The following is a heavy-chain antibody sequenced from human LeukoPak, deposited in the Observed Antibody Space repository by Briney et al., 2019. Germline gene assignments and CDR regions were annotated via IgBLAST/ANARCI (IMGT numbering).Heavy chain of an antibody. CDR1: GDSISSHY. CDR2: IYYSGST. J-gene: IGHJ3*02. D-gene: IGHD4-17*01. V-gene: IGHV4-59*11. Sequence: ASETLSLTCTVPGDSISSHYWSWIRQPPGKGLEWIGYIYYSGSTNYNPSLKSRVTISVDTSKNQFSLKLSSVTAADTAVYYCARDVVTVTKGFDIWGQGTMVSVSS. CDR3: ARDVVTVTKGFDI.